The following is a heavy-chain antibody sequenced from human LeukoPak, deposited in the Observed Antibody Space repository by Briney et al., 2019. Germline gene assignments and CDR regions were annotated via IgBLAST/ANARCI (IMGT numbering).Heavy chain of an antibody. J-gene: IGHJ4*02. CDR3: ARLIGDRTIYDY. Sequence: GGSLRLSCAASGFTFSSYWMHWVRQAPGKGLVWVSRINSDGSSTSYADSVKGRFTISRDNAMNSFFLQMNSLRAEDTAVYYCARLIGDRTIYDYWGQGTLVTVSS. D-gene: IGHD6-6*01. CDR2: INSDGSST. CDR1: GFTFSSYW. V-gene: IGHV3-74*01.